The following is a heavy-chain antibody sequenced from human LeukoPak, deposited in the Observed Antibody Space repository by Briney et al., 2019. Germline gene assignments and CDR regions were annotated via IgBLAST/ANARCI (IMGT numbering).Heavy chain of an antibody. CDR3: ARGDGNFDY. V-gene: IGHV3-74*01. D-gene: IGHD5-24*01. J-gene: IGHJ4*02. Sequence: GGSLRLSCAASGFTLRSYWMHWVRQAPGKGLVWVSRISSDGSGTTYADSVKGRFTISRHNSKNTLYLQMNSLRAEDTAVYYCARGDGNFDYWGQGTLVTVSS. CDR1: GFTLRSYW. CDR2: ISSDGSGT.